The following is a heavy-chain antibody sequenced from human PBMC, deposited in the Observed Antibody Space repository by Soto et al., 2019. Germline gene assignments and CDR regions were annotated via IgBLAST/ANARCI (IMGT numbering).Heavy chain of an antibody. V-gene: IGHV4-31*03. D-gene: IGHD2-21*02. CDR2: IYYSGST. J-gene: IGHJ5*02. CDR1: GGSISSGGYY. Sequence: QVQLQESGPGLVKPSQTLSLTCTVSGGSISSGGYYWSWIRQHPGKGLEWIGYIYYSGSTYYNPSLKSRVTISVDTSKNPFSLKLSSVTAADTAVYYCARVRALDPAVTRFDPWGQGTLVTVSS. CDR3: ARVRALDPAVTRFDP.